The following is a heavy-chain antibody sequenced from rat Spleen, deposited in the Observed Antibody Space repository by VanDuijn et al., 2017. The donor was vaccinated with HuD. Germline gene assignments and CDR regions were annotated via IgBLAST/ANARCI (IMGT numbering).Heavy chain of an antibody. CDR3: ARHQDVYYGSNWFAY. CDR2: ISTGGVNT. V-gene: IGHV5S14*01. Sequence: EVQLAESGGGLVQPGRSLKLSCAASGFTFSNYGVAWVRQTPTKGLEWVASISTGGVNTYYRDSVKGRFTISRDNAKNTQYLQMDSLRSEDTATYYCARHQDVYYGSNWFAYWGQGTLVTVSS. CDR1: GFTFSNYG. J-gene: IGHJ3*01. D-gene: IGHD1-6*01.